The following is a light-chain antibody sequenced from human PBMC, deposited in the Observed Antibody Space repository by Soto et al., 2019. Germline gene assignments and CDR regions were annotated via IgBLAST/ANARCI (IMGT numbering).Light chain of an antibody. CDR3: QQYNILYT. J-gene: IGKJ2*01. CDR1: QTVSSW. CDR2: KAS. Sequence: DIQMTQSPSTLSASVGDRVTITCRASQTVSSWLAWYQQKPGKAPKLLIYKASNLESGVPSRFSGSGSGTEFTLTISSLQPDDFATYYCQQYNILYTFGQGTKLEIK. V-gene: IGKV1-5*03.